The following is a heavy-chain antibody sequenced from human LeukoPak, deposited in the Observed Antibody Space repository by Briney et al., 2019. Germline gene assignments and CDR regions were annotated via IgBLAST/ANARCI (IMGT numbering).Heavy chain of an antibody. J-gene: IGHJ6*03. D-gene: IGHD6-19*01. CDR3: ARDRAVANYYYYYMDV. Sequence: ASVKVSCKASGGTFSSYAISWVRQAPGQGLEWMGGIIPIFGTANYAQKFQGRVTITTDESTSTAYMELSSLRSEDTAVYYCARDRAVANYYYYYMDVWGKGTTVTASS. CDR1: GGTFSSYA. V-gene: IGHV1-69*05. CDR2: IIPIFGTA.